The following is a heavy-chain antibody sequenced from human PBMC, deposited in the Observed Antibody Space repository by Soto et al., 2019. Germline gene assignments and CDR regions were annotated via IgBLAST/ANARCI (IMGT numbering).Heavy chain of an antibody. CDR3: ARTSGIHYYGMDV. CDR2: IYYSGST. D-gene: IGHD6-25*01. CDR1: GGSISSYY. Sequence: SETLSLTCTVSGGSISSYYWSWIRQPPGKGLEWIGYIYYSGSTSYNPSLKSRVTISVDTSKNQFSLKLSSVTAADTAVYYCARTSGIHYYGMDVWGQGTTVTVSS. J-gene: IGHJ6*02. V-gene: IGHV4-59*01.